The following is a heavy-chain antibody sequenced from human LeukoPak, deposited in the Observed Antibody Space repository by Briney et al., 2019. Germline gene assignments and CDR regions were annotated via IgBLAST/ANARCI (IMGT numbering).Heavy chain of an antibody. V-gene: IGHV4-34*01. CDR3: ARDSSGWYFY. Sequence: SETLSLTCAVYGGSFSGYYWSWIRQPPGKGLEWIGEINHSGSTNYNPSLKSRVTISVDTSKNQFSLKLSSVTAADTAVYYCARDSSGWYFYWGQGTLVTVSS. CDR2: INHSGST. CDR1: GGSFSGYY. J-gene: IGHJ4*02. D-gene: IGHD6-19*01.